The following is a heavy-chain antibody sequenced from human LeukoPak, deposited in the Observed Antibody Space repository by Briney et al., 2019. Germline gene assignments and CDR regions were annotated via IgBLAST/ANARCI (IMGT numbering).Heavy chain of an antibody. CDR2: ISYDGSNK. D-gene: IGHD5-12*01. Sequence: PGGSLRLSCAASGFTFSSYAMHWVRQAPGKGLEWVAVISYDGSNKYYADSVKGRFTISRDNSKNTLYLQMNSLRAEDTAVYYCARAVGYSGYDFDYWGQGTLVTVSS. J-gene: IGHJ4*02. V-gene: IGHV3-30*04. CDR1: GFTFSSYA. CDR3: ARAVGYSGYDFDY.